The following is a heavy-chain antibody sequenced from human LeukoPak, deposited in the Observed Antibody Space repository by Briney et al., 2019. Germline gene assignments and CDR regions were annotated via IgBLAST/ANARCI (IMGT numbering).Heavy chain of an antibody. CDR3: ATLIYSGYDSDC. CDR1: GFTFSSYG. Sequence: PGRSLRLSCAASGFTFSSYGMHWVRQAPGKGLEWVAVISYDGSNKYYADSVKGRFTISRDNSKNTLYLQMNSLRAEDTAVYYCATLIYSGYDSDCWGQGTLVTVSS. J-gene: IGHJ4*02. V-gene: IGHV3-30*03. D-gene: IGHD5-12*01. CDR2: ISYDGSNK.